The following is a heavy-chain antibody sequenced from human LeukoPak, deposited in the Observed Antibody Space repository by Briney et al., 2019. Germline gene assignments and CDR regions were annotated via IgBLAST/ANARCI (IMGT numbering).Heavy chain of an antibody. Sequence: ASVKVSCKTSGYTFSTYGINWMRQAPGQGLEWMGWISGHNGDTQYSQKLQGRVTMSIDTSTTTAYMELRSLRSDDTALYYCEREHGAVTGLDAFDIWGQGTMVTVSS. CDR3: EREHGAVTGLDAFDI. D-gene: IGHD6-19*01. CDR2: ISGHNGDT. CDR1: GYTFSTYG. V-gene: IGHV1-18*04. J-gene: IGHJ3*02.